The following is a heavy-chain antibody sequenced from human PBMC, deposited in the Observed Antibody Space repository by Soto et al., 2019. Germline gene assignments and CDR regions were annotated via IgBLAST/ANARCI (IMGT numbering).Heavy chain of an antibody. CDR3: AKGTAGIFGVVIIPDY. Sequence: GGSLRLSCAASGVTFSSFAMSWVRQAPGKGLEWVSAISGSGGSTYYADSVKGRFTISRDNSKNTLYLQMNSLRAEDTAVYYWAKGTAGIFGVVIIPDYWGQGTLVTVSS. D-gene: IGHD3-3*01. CDR1: GVTFSSFA. CDR2: ISGSGGST. J-gene: IGHJ4*02. V-gene: IGHV3-23*01.